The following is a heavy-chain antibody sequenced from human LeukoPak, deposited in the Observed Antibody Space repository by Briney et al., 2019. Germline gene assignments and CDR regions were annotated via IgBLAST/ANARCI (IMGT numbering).Heavy chain of an antibody. D-gene: IGHD3-3*01. CDR1: GGSFSGYY. CDR3: ARRPDFWSGSHWAYYYYYMDV. Sequence: SETLSLTCAVYGGSFSGYYWSWIRQPPGKGLEWIGEINHSGSTNYNPSLKSRVTLSVDTSKNQFSLKLSSVTAADTAVYYCARRPDFWSGSHWAYYYYYMDVWDKGTTVTVSS. V-gene: IGHV4-34*01. CDR2: INHSGST. J-gene: IGHJ6*03.